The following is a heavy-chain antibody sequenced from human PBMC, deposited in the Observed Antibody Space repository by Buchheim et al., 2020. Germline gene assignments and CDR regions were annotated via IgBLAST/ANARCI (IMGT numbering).Heavy chain of an antibody. V-gene: IGHV4-39*07. CDR3: AGGFGDSSGYLDY. Sequence: QLQLQESGPGLVKPSETLSLTCTVPGGSISSSSYYWGWIRQPPGKGLEWIGSIYYSGSTYYNPSLKSRVTISVDTSKNQSSLKLSSVTAADTAVYYCAGGFGDSSGYLDYWGQGTL. CDR2: IYYSGST. CDR1: GGSISSSSYY. J-gene: IGHJ4*02. D-gene: IGHD3-22*01.